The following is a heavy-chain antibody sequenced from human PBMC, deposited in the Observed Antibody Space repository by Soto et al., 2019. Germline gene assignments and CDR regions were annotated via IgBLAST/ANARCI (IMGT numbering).Heavy chain of an antibody. D-gene: IGHD2-15*01. J-gene: IGHJ3*02. Sequence: SGPTLVNPTQTLTLTCTFSGFSLSTSGMCVSWISQPTGKALEWLARIDWDDDKYYSTSLKTRLTISKDTSKNQVVLTMTNMDPVDTATFYCARLRISGRSCFGAFDIWGQGTMVTVSS. CDR2: IDWDDDK. CDR1: GFSLSTSGMC. CDR3: ARLRISGRSCFGAFDI. V-gene: IGHV2-70*11.